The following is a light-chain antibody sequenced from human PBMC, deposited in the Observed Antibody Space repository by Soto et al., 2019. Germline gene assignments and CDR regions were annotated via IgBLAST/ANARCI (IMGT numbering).Light chain of an antibody. CDR1: QRISGW. J-gene: IGKJ2*01. CDR2: KAS. Sequence: DIQMTQSLSTLSASVGERVPITCRPSQRISGWLAWYQQKPGKAPKLLIYKASSLESGVPSRFSGSGSGTEFTLTISSLQPDDFAVYYCQQRSNWPPYTFGQGTKLEIK. V-gene: IGKV1-5*03. CDR3: QQRSNWPPYT.